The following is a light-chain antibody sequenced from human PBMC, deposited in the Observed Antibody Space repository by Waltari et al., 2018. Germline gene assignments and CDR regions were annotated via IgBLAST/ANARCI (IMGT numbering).Light chain of an antibody. J-gene: IGLJ3*02. CDR3: QSYDSSLTAWV. Sequence: QSVLTQPPSVSGAPGQRVTISCPGSSSNLGAGYDVHWYQQLPATAPNLLNYVNNYRPSGLPDRISASTSGTSASLAITGLQAEDEADYYCQSYDSSLTAWVFGGGTKLTVL. CDR2: VNN. CDR1: SSNLGAGYD. V-gene: IGLV1-40*01.